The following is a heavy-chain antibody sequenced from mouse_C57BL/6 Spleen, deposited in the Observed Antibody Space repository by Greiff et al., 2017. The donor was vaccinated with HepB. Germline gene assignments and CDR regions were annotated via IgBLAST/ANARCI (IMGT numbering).Heavy chain of an antibody. D-gene: IGHD2-3*01. CDR2: FYPGSGSI. V-gene: IGHV1-62-2*01. CDR1: GYTFTEYT. Sequence: VQLQQSGAELVKPGASVKLSCKASGYTFTEYTIHWVKQRSGQGLEWIGWFYPGSGSIKYNEKFKDKATLTADKSSSTVYMELSRLTSEDSAVYFWARHDDDDGYYVGAMDYWGQGTSVTVSS. J-gene: IGHJ4*01. CDR3: ARHDDDDGYYVGAMDY.